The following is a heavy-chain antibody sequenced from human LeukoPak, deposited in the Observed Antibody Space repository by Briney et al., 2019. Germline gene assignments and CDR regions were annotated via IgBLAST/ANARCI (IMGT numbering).Heavy chain of an antibody. CDR1: GFTFSSYA. CDR3: VKGAPDYYGSGSYVDY. J-gene: IGHJ4*02. D-gene: IGHD3-10*01. Sequence: PGGSLRLSCAASGFTFSSYAMSWVRQAPGQGLEWVSAISGSGGSTYYADSVKGRFTISRDNSKNTLYLQMNSLRAEDTAVYYCVKGAPDYYGSGSYVDYWGQGTLVTVSS. V-gene: IGHV3-23*01. CDR2: ISGSGGST.